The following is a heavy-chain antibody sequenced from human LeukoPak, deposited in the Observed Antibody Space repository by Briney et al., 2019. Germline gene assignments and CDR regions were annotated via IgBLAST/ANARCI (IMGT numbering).Heavy chain of an antibody. Sequence: PGGSLRLSCATSGFNFSDFYMNWIRQAPGKGLEWVAYISYSGDVKYYADSMKGRFTIFRDNAKNSLHLQMNSLRVEDTAVYYCARENWNYDGTYYYYYVDVWGTGTTVAVSS. CDR3: ARENWNYDGTYYYYYVDV. V-gene: IGHV3-11*01. CDR2: ISYSGDVK. D-gene: IGHD1-7*01. J-gene: IGHJ6*03. CDR1: GFNFSDFY.